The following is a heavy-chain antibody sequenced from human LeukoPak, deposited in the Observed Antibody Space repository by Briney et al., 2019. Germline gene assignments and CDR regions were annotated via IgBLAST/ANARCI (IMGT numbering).Heavy chain of an antibody. V-gene: IGHV3-43D*03. CDR3: ARENSGSYYQFDC. CDR2: ISWDGGST. J-gene: IGHJ4*02. Sequence: PGGSLRLSCAASGFTFDDYAMHWVRQAPGKGLEWVSLISWDGGSTYYADSVKGRFTISRDNAKNSLYLQMNSLRPEDTAVYYCARENSGSYYQFDCWGQGTLVTVSS. CDR1: GFTFDDYA. D-gene: IGHD1-26*01.